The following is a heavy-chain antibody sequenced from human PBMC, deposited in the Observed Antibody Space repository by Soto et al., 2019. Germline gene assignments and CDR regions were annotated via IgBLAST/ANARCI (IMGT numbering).Heavy chain of an antibody. V-gene: IGHV3-48*01. Sequence: EVQLVESGGGLVQPGGSLRLSCAASGFTFSSYSMNWVRQAPGKGLEWVSYISSSSSTIYYADSVKGRFTISRDNAKNSLYLQMSSLRAEDTAVYYCARGQYGDYVGAFDIWGQGTMVTVSS. D-gene: IGHD4-17*01. J-gene: IGHJ3*02. CDR3: ARGQYGDYVGAFDI. CDR1: GFTFSSYS. CDR2: ISSSSSTI.